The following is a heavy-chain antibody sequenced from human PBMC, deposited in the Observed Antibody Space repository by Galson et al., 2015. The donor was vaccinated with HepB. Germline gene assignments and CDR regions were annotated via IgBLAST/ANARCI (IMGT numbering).Heavy chain of an antibody. CDR2: ISYDGSNK. J-gene: IGHJ4*02. D-gene: IGHD1-26*01. V-gene: IGHV3-30*04. CDR1: GFTFSSYA. Sequence: SLRLSCAASGFTFSSYAMHWVRPAPGKGLEWVAVISYDGSNKYYADSVKGRFTISRDNSKNTLYLQMNSLRAEDTAVYYCARDADYSGSDPYFDYWGQGTLVTVSS. CDR3: ARDADYSGSDPYFDY.